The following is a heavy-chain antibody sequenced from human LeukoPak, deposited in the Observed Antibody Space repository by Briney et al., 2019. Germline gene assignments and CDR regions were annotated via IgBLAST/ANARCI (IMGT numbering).Heavy chain of an antibody. J-gene: IGHJ4*02. D-gene: IGHD6-13*01. V-gene: IGHV4-39*07. Sequence: PSETLSLTCTVSGGSISSSSYYWGWIRQPPGKGLEWIGSIYYSGSTYYNPSLKSRVTISVDTSKNQFSLKLSSVTAADTAVYYCARDHGAAAGTYSEWGQGTLVTVSS. CDR3: ARDHGAAAGTYSE. CDR2: IYYSGST. CDR1: GGSISSSSYY.